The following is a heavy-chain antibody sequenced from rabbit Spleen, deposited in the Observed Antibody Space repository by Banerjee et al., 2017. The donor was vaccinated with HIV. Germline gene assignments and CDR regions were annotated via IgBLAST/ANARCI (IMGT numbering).Heavy chain of an antibody. CDR3: ARDRGSGWDDAFDP. Sequence: QSLEESGGDLVKPEGSLTLTCTASGFSFSSSYYMCWVRQAPGKGLECIACIYADSSGSTYYASWAKGRFTISKTSSTTVTLEMTSLTAADTATYFCARDRGSGWDDAFDPWGQGTLVTVS. J-gene: IGHJ2*01. V-gene: IGHV1S40*01. D-gene: IGHD4-1*01. CDR2: IYADSSGST. CDR1: GFSFSSSYY.